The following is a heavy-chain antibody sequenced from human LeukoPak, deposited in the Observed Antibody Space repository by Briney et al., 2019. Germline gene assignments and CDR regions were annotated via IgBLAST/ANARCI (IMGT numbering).Heavy chain of an antibody. CDR2: VDPEDGET. CDR3: ATEGSNSWYV. CDR1: GYTFTDYY. J-gene: IGHJ4*02. D-gene: IGHD2-2*01. Sequence: ASVKISYKASGYTFTDYYMNWVKPAPGKGLEWMERVDPEDGETIYAERFQGRVTITADTSRGTAYMELRSLRNEDTALYYCATEGSNSWYVWGQGTLVTVSS. V-gene: IGHV1-69-2*01.